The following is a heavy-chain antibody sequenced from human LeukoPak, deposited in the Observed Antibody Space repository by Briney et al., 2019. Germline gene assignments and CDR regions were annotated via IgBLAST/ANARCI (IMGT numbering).Heavy chain of an antibody. V-gene: IGHV1-46*01. CDR2: INPSGGST. J-gene: IGHJ5*02. CDR3: ARDASRGYQLLLGWFDP. D-gene: IGHD2-2*01. CDR1: GYTFTSYY. Sequence: ASVKVSCKASGYTFTSYYMHWVRQAPGQGLEWMGIINPSGGSTSYAQKFQGRVTMTRDTSTSTVYMDLSSLRSEDTAVYYCARDASRGYQLLLGWFDPWGQGTLVTVSS.